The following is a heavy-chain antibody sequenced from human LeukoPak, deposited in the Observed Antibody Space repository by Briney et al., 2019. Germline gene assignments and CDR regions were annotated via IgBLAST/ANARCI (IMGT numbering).Heavy chain of an antibody. V-gene: IGHV3-9*01. CDR3: AKNIVVVPAARMGYYYYGMDV. J-gene: IGHJ6*02. D-gene: IGHD2-2*01. Sequence: PGGSLRLSCSASGFTFDDYAMHWVRQAPGKGLEWVSGISWNSGSIGYADSVKGRFTISRDNAKNSLYLQMNSLRAEDTALYYCAKNIVVVPAARMGYYYYGMDVWGQGTTVTVSS. CDR2: ISWNSGSI. CDR1: GFTFDDYA.